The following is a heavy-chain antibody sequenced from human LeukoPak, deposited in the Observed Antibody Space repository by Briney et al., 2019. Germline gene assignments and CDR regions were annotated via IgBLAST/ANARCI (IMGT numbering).Heavy chain of an antibody. CDR3: TTPTGPAVIIDY. CDR2: IRKEGTNK. D-gene: IGHD2-2*01. V-gene: IGHV3-30*02. CDR1: CFPFSSYG. J-gene: IGHJ4*02. Sequence: GGSLRLSCAASCFPFSSYGMHWVRQAPRKGLEWVAFIRKEGTNKYYSDSVKGRFTISRDNSKNTLYLEMNSLRAQDTAVYYCTTPTGPAVIIDYWGPGTLVTVSS.